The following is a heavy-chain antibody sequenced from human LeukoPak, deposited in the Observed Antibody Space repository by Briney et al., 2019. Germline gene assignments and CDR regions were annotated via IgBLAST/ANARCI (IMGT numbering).Heavy chain of an antibody. Sequence: ASVKVSCTASGYTFTSYYMHWVRQAPGQGLEWMGIINPSGGSTRYAQKFQGRVTMTRDTSTSTVYMELSSLRSEDTAVYYCAKDGALSTSWYFYCDYWGQGTLVTVSS. D-gene: IGHD2-2*01. CDR2: INPSGGST. CDR1: GYTFTSYY. V-gene: IGHV1-46*01. J-gene: IGHJ4*02. CDR3: AKDGALSTSWYFYCDY.